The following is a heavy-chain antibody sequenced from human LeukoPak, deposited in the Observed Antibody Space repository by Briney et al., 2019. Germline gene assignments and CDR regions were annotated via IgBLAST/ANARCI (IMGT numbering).Heavy chain of an antibody. Sequence: GGSLRLSCAASGFTFNNYWMHWVRQAPGKALVWVSLINTDGTSTVYADSVKGRFTISRDSAKNTLYLQMNSLRAEDTAVYYCARDRNHQFDYWGQGTLVTVSS. CDR2: INTDGTST. V-gene: IGHV3-74*01. J-gene: IGHJ4*02. CDR1: GFTFNNYW. CDR3: ARDRNHQFDY. D-gene: IGHD1-14*01.